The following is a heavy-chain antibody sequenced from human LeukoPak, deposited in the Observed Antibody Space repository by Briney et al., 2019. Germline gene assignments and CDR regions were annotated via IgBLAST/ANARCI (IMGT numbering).Heavy chain of an antibody. CDR2: ISKSDGST. V-gene: IGHV3-23*01. D-gene: IGHD2-21*01. CDR1: GFTFSSYA. CDR3: ARGALIPDF. Sequence: QPGGSLRLSCAASGFTFSSYAMTWVRQAPGKGLAWVSSISKSDGSTYYADSAKGRFTISRDNSKNTVYLHMDSLRVEDTAIYYCARGALIPDFRGQGTLVTVSS. J-gene: IGHJ4*02.